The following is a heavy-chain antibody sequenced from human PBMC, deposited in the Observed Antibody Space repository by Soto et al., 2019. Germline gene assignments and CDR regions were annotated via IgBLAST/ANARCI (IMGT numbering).Heavy chain of an antibody. CDR1: GYTCTSYG. D-gene: IGHD3-10*01. CDR2: INVYNGNT. V-gene: IGHV1-18*01. Sequence: QVQLVQSGAEVKKPGASVKVSCKASGYTCTSYGISWVRQAPGQGLEWMGWINVYNGNTNYAQKLKGRVTMTTDTSTSTAYLDLRSLRSDDTAVYFWARDTSRGEYDYWGQGTLVTVSS. J-gene: IGHJ4*02. CDR3: ARDTSRGEYDY.